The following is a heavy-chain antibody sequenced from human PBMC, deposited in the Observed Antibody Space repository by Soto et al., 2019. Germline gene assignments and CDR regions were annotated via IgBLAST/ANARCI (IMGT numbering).Heavy chain of an antibody. V-gene: IGHV3-21*01. Sequence: GGSLRLSCAASGFTFSSYTMNWVRQAPGKGLEWVSSISSSSTKIYYVDSVKGRFTISRDNAKNSLYLQMSSLGVEDTAVYYCARDGGTTFDYWGQGTLVTVSS. J-gene: IGHJ4*02. CDR2: ISSSSTKI. CDR1: GFTFSSYT. CDR3: ARDGGTTFDY. D-gene: IGHD4-4*01.